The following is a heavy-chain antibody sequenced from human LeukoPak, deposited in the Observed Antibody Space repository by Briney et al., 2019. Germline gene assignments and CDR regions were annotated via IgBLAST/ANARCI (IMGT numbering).Heavy chain of an antibody. CDR3: AKSIAVAGTSNWFDP. CDR1: GFTFSSYA. J-gene: IGHJ5*02. D-gene: IGHD6-19*01. CDR2: ISGSGGST. Sequence: GGSLRLSCAASGFTFSSYAMSWVRQAPGKGLEWVSAISGSGGSTYYADSVKGRFTISRDNSKNTLYLQMNSLRAEDTAVYYCAKSIAVAGTSNWFDPWGQGTLVTLSS. V-gene: IGHV3-23*01.